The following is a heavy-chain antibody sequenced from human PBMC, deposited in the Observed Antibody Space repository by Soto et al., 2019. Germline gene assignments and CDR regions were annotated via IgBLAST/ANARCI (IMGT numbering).Heavy chain of an antibody. D-gene: IGHD7-27*01. Sequence: QVQLVEFGGGVVQPGRSLRLSCAASGFTFSSYGMHWVRQAPGKGLEWVSSIWYDGNNKYYADSVKGRFTISRDNSRNTLFLQMNSLRAEDTALYYCVGRGNQNWGDYWGQGTQVTVSS. CDR3: VGRGNQNWGDY. CDR2: IWYDGNNK. CDR1: GFTFSSYG. J-gene: IGHJ4*02. V-gene: IGHV3-33*01.